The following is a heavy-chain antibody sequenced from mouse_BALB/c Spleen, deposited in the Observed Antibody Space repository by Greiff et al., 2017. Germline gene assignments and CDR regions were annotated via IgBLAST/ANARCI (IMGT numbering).Heavy chain of an antibody. D-gene: IGHD2-3*01. CDR3: ARGGYYEGYFDV. V-gene: IGHV5-17*02. CDR2: ISSGSSTI. CDR1: GFTFSSFG. J-gene: IGHJ1*01. Sequence: EVKLMESGGGLVQPGGSRKLSCAASGFTFSSFGMHWVRQAPEKGLEWVAYISSGSSTIYYADTVKGRFTISRDNPKNTLFLQMTSLRSEDTAMYYCARGGYYEGYFDVWGAGTTVTVSS.